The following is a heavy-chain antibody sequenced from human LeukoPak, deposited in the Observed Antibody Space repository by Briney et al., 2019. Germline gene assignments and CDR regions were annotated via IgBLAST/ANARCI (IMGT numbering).Heavy chain of an antibody. D-gene: IGHD1-14*01. V-gene: IGHV3-21*01. CDR3: ARKNPFVTD. CDR1: GFTFSAFS. Sequence: GGSRRLSCAASGFTFSAFSMTWGRQAPGKGLEWVSSISSRSSDIYYADSVKGRFTISRDDAKNSLYLQMNSLRAEDTAVYYCARKNPFVTDCGQGTLDIVSS. J-gene: IGHJ1*01. CDR2: ISSRSSDI.